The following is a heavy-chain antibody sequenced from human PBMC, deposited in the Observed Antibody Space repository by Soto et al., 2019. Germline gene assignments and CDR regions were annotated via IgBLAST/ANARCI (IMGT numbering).Heavy chain of an antibody. Sequence: HPGWSLRLSCAASGFTFSSYAMSWVRQAPGKGLEWVSALSGSGGTTYYADSVKGRFTISRDNSKNTLFLQMNSLRAEDTAIYYCARDYEIVGATTLHDCWGQGTLVTVSS. CDR1: GFTFSSYA. CDR3: ARDYEIVGATTLHDC. V-gene: IGHV3-23*01. J-gene: IGHJ4*02. CDR2: LSGSGGTT. D-gene: IGHD1-26*01.